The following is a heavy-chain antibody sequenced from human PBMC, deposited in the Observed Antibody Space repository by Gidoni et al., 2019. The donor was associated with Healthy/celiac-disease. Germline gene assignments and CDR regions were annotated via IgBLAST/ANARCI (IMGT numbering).Heavy chain of an antibody. CDR2: ISRSSSYI. CDR1: GFTFTSYS. V-gene: IGHV3-21*01. J-gene: IGHJ6*02. CDR3: ARDGFKAARPDYYYGMDV. D-gene: IGHD6-6*01. Sequence: EVQLVASGGGLVTPGASLRLSCAASGFTFTSYSMNWVRQAPGTGLEWVSSISRSSSYIYYADSVKGRFTISRDNAKNSLYLQMNSLRAEDTAVYYCARDGFKAARPDYYYGMDVWGQGTTVTVSS.